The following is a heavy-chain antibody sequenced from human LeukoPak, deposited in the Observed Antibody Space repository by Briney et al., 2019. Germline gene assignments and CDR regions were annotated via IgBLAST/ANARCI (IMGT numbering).Heavy chain of an antibody. CDR2: ISAYNGNT. CDR3: AREGIAAAYYYYYYYMDV. V-gene: IGHV1-18*01. Sequence: ASVKVSCKASGYTFTSYGISWVRQAPGQGLEWMGWISAYNGNTNYAQKLQGRVTMTTDTSTSTAYMELRSLRSDGTAVYYCAREGIAAAYYYYYYYMDVWGKGTTVTVSS. D-gene: IGHD6-13*01. J-gene: IGHJ6*03. CDR1: GYTFTSYG.